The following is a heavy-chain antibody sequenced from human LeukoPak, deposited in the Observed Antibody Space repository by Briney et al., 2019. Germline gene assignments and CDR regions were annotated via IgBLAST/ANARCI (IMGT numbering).Heavy chain of an antibody. V-gene: IGHV3-21*01. D-gene: IGHD1-26*01. CDR1: GFTFSSYS. Sequence: GGSLRLSCAASGFTFSSYSMNWVRQAPGKGLEWVSSISSSSSYIYYADSVKGRFTISRDNAKNSLYLQMNSLRAEDTAVYYCARDLSVGAKPDLGFDYWGQGSLVTVSS. CDR2: ISSSSSYI. J-gene: IGHJ4*02. CDR3: ARDLSVGAKPDLGFDY.